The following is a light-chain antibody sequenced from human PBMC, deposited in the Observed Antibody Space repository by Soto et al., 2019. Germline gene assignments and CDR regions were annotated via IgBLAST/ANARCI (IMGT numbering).Light chain of an antibody. J-gene: IGLJ2*01. CDR1: MRDVGAYNL. V-gene: IGLV2-14*01. CDR3: SSYTSKSSLI. Sequence: QSVLTQPASVSGSPGQSITISCAGTMRDVGAYNLVSWYQQHPGRAPQLIIYEVRNRPSGISFRCSGSKSGNTASLTISGLQDEEDYDYYCSSYTSKSSLIFGGGTKLTVL. CDR2: EVR.